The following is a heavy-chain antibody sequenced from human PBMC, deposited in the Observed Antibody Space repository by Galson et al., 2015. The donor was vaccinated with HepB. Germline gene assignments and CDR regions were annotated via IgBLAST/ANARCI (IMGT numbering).Heavy chain of an antibody. V-gene: IGHV4-39*06. CDR1: GGSITNRSYY. D-gene: IGHD6-25*01. CDR2: IYYTGTT. CDR3: AKDSGRMDV. J-gene: IGHJ6*02. Sequence: LSLTCTVSGGSITNRSYYWDWIRQPPGTGLEWIGAIYYTGTTFYNPSLKSPVTISVDTSRNQFTLTIASVAAADTAVYYCAKDSGRMDVWGRGTTVTVSS.